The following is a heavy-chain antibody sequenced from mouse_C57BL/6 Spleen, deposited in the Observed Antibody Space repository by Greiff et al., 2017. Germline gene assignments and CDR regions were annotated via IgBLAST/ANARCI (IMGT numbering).Heavy chain of an antibody. J-gene: IGHJ2*01. V-gene: IGHV1-26*01. CDR1: GYTFTDYY. CDR2: INPNNGGT. D-gene: IGHD2-1*01. CDR3: ARWEDYYGNYDY. Sequence: VQLQQSGPELVKPGASVKISCKASGYTFTDYYMNWVKQSHGKSLEWIGDINPNNGGTSYNQKFKGKATLTVDKSSSTAYMELRSLTSEDSAVYYCARWEDYYGNYDYWGQGTTLTVSS.